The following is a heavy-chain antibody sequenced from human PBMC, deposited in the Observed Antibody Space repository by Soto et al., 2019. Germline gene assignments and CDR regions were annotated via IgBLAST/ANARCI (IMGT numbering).Heavy chain of an antibody. D-gene: IGHD5-12*01. CDR2: IKSDGSST. J-gene: IGHJ4*02. CDR1: GFTFSSYW. V-gene: IGHV3-74*01. Sequence: EVQLVESGGGLVQPGGSLRLSCAASGFTFSSYWMHWVRQAPGKGLVWVSRIKSDGSSTSYAVSLEGRFTISRDNAKNTRNLQMNSLRAEDTAVYYCARAPTSISGYDPRPIDYWGQGTLVTVSS. CDR3: ARAPTSISGYDPRPIDY.